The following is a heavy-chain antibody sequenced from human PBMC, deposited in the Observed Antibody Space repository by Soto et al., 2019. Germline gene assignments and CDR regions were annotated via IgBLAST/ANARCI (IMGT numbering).Heavy chain of an antibody. CDR1: GFIFNNYW. CDR3: GRGSGPRGRPY. V-gene: IGHV3-74*01. CDR2: INGDGTT. D-gene: IGHD6-25*01. Sequence: EVQLVESGGGLVQPGGSLRLSCAASGFIFNNYWMHWVRQAAGKGLVWVARINGDGTTTYVDSVKGRFTISRDNAKNMVYLQMNSLRADDTAMYYCGRGSGPRGRPYWGQGISVTVSS. J-gene: IGHJ4*02.